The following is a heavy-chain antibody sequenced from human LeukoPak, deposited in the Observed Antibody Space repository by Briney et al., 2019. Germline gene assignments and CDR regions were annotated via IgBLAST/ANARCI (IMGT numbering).Heavy chain of an antibody. D-gene: IGHD5-12*01. CDR2: IYSGGST. Sequence: PGGSLRLSCAASGFTVSSNYMSWVRQAPGKGLEWVSVIYSGGSTYYADSVKGRFTISRDNSKNTLYLQMNSLRAEDTAVYYCARGPDIVATIRSSTPYYFDYWGQGTLVTVSS. J-gene: IGHJ4*02. V-gene: IGHV3-66*01. CDR3: ARGPDIVATIRSSTPYYFDY. CDR1: GFTVSSNY.